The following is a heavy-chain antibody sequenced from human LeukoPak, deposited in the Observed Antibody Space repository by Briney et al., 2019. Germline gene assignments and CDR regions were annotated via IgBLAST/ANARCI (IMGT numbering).Heavy chain of an antibody. J-gene: IGHJ4*02. CDR3: ARVCQWLVRCFDY. CDR1: GFTFSSYW. D-gene: IGHD6-19*01. V-gene: IGHV3-7*03. Sequence: GGSLRLSCAASGFTFSSYWMSWVRQVPGKGLEWVANIKQDGSEKYYVDSVKGRFTISRDNAKNSLYLQMNSLRAEDTAVYYCARVCQWLVRCFDYWGQGTLVTVSS. CDR2: IKQDGSEK.